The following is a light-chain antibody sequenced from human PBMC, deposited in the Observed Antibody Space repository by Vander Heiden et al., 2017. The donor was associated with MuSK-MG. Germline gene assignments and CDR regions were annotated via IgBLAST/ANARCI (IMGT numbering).Light chain of an antibody. CDR1: QSVGRNY. CDR2: GAY. J-gene: IGKJ4*01. V-gene: IGKV3-20*01. Sequence: NVLTQSPATLSLSPGERATLSCRASQSVGRNYLAWYQHKPGQAPRLLIYGAYSRATGIPDRFSGSGSGTDFTFTISRLEPEDVGVYYCQQYAGAPLTFGGGTKVEIK. CDR3: QQYAGAPLT.